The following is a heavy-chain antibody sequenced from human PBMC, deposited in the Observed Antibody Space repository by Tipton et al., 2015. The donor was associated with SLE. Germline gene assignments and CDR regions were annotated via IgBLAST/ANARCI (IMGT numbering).Heavy chain of an antibody. D-gene: IGHD6-6*01. Sequence: SLRLSCAASGFTFSSYSMNWVRQAPGKGLEWVSYISSSGSTIYYADSVKGRFTISRDNSKNTLYLQMNSLRAEDTAVYYCARAPIAARPTPAFDIWGQGTMVTVSS. CDR2: ISSSGSTI. V-gene: IGHV3-48*01. CDR3: ARAPIAARPTPAFDI. J-gene: IGHJ3*02. CDR1: GFTFSSYS.